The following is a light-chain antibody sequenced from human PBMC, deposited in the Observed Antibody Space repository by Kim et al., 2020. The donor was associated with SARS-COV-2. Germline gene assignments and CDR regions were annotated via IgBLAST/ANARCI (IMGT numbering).Light chain of an antibody. Sequence: VADTGTITCRSSQGTINYSAWYKQKPGKVLMLLIYAAYILESGVPSWFSVSVSGTDFTLTITSLQPVDVATYYCQKYNRAPWTFVQGTK. CDR1: QGTINY. CDR3: QKYNRAPWT. J-gene: IGKJ1*01. CDR2: AAY. V-gene: IGKV1-27*01.